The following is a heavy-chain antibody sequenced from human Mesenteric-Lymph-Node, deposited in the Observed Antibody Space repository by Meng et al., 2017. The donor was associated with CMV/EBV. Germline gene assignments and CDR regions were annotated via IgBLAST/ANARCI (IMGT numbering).Heavy chain of an antibody. V-gene: IGHV3-30*02. Sequence: GESLKISCAASGFTFSSFGMHWVRQAPGKGLEWEAFIGSDGTTKSYADSVKGRFTISRDNSKKTLYLQMNSLRAEDTAVYYCARDPSFGSYYDFWSGSHYFDYWGQGTLVTVSS. CDR1: GFTFSSFG. CDR2: IGSDGTTK. J-gene: IGHJ4*02. D-gene: IGHD3-3*01. CDR3: ARDPSFGSYYDFWSGSHYFDY.